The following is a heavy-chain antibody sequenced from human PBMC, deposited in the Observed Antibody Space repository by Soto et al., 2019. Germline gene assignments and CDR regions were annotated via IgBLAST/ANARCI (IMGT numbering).Heavy chain of an antibody. Sequence: PGGSLRLSCAASGFTFSNAWMNWVRQAPGKGLEWVGRIKSKTDGGTTDYAAPVKGRFTISRDDSKNTLYLQMNSLKTEDTAVYYCTTDRRAAAGVYGYYYGMDVWGQGTTVTVS. J-gene: IGHJ6*02. CDR1: GFTFSNAW. V-gene: IGHV3-15*07. D-gene: IGHD6-13*01. CDR2: IKSKTDGGTT. CDR3: TTDRRAAAGVYGYYYGMDV.